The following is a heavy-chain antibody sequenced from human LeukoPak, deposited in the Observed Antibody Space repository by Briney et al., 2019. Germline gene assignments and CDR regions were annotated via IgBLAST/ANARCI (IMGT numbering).Heavy chain of an antibody. CDR2: INHSGST. CDR1: GGSFSGYY. CDR3: GGATGGGGGGGNDDYYYMDV. Sequence: SETLSLTCAVYGGSFSGYYWSWIRQPPGKGLEWMGEINHSGSTNYNPSLKSRVTISVDTSKNQFSLKLSSVTAADTAVYYGGGATGGGGGGGNDDYYYMDVWGKGTTVTVSS. J-gene: IGHJ6*03. V-gene: IGHV4-34*01. D-gene: IGHD4-23*01.